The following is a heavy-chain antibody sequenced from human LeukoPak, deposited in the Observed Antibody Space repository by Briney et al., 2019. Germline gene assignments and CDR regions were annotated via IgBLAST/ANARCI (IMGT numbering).Heavy chain of an antibody. V-gene: IGHV3-23*01. CDR2: ISGSGGST. J-gene: IGHJ3*02. D-gene: IGHD6-25*01. CDR3: AKDQQRTVPTRGAFDI. CDR1: GFTFSSYA. Sequence: GGSLRLSCAASGFTFSSYAMGWVRQAPGKGLEWVSAISGSGGSTYHADSVKGRFTISRDNSKNTLYLQMNSLRGEDTAIYYCAKDQQRTVPTRGAFDIWGQGTMVTVSS.